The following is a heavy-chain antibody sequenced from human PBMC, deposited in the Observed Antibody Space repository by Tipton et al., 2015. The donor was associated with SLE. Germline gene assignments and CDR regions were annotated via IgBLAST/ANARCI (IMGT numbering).Heavy chain of an antibody. J-gene: IGHJ3*02. CDR2: IYYSGST. Sequence: TLSLTCTVSGGSISSGGYYWSWIRQHPGKALEWIGYIYYSGSTYYNPSLNSRVTISVDTSKNQFSLKLSSVTAADTAVYYFAGEEENDFWSGGDAFDIWRQGTMVTVSS. CDR1: GGSISSGGYY. V-gene: IGHV4-31*03. CDR3: AGEEENDFWSGGDAFDI. D-gene: IGHD3-3*01.